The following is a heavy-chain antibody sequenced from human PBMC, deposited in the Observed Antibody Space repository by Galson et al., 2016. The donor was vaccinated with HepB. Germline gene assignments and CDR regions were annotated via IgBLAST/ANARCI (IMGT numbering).Heavy chain of an antibody. CDR3: ATGRATIIQVDY. Sequence: SETLSLTCTVSGGSISSTSYYWGWIRQPPGKGLEWIGSIYYSGSTHYNPSLTSRVTISVDTSKNQFSLKLSSVTAADTAVYHCATGRATIIQVDYWGQGTLVTVSS. J-gene: IGHJ4*02. V-gene: IGHV4-39*01. D-gene: IGHD5-12*01. CDR2: IYYSGST. CDR1: GGSISSTSYY.